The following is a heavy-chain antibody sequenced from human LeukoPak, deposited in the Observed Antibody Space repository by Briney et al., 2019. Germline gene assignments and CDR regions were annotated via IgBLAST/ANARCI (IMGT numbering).Heavy chain of an antibody. V-gene: IGHV1-69*13. CDR2: IIPIFGTA. CDR3: ARVGVVVAANRFHYYGMDV. J-gene: IGHJ6*02. CDR1: GGTFSSYA. Sequence: GASVNVSCTASGGTFSSYAISWVRQAPGQGLEWMGGIIPIFGTANYAQKFQGRVTITADESTSTAYMELSSLRSEDTAVYYCARVGVVVAANRFHYYGMDVWGQGTTVTVSS. D-gene: IGHD2-15*01.